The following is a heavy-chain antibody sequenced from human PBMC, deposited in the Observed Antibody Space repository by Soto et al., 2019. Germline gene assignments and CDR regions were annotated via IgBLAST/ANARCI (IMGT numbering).Heavy chain of an antibody. Sequence: GASVKVSCKTSENIFTDYALHWVRRAPGQSLEWMGWINSGNGNTKYSQKFQGRLSIIRGTSSNTVYMELNSLRFEDTAIYYCATETGYLSRDAFYMWGRGTLVTVSS. CDR2: INSGNGNT. CDR3: ATETGYLSRDAFYM. D-gene: IGHD6-13*01. CDR1: ENIFTDYA. J-gene: IGHJ3*02. V-gene: IGHV1-3*01.